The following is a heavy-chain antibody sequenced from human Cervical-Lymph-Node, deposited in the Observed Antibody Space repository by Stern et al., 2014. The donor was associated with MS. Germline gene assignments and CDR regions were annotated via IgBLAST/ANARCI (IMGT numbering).Heavy chain of an antibody. Sequence: VQLVESGGGVVQPGRSLRLSCAASGFTFSSYGMQWVRQAPGKGLEWVAVIWYDGSNKYYADSVKGRFTISRDNSKNTLYLQMNSLRAEDTAVYYCARDGPDSSGYYWFWDYWGQGTLVTVSS. CDR3: ARDGPDSSGYYWFWDY. D-gene: IGHD3-22*01. CDR1: GFTFSSYG. CDR2: IWYDGSNK. V-gene: IGHV3-33*01. J-gene: IGHJ4*02.